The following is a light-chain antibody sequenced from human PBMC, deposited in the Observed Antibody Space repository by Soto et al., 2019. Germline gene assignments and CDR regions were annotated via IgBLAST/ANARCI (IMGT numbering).Light chain of an antibody. V-gene: IGKV3D-20*02. CDR1: QSVSSNY. CDR2: DAS. J-gene: IGKJ5*01. Sequence: IVLTQSPDTLSLSPGERATLSCRASQSVSSNYLAWYQQKLGQAPRLLIYDASNRATGIPARFSGSGSGTDFTLTISSLEPEDFAVYYCQQRSNWAITFGQGTRLEIK. CDR3: QQRSNWAIT.